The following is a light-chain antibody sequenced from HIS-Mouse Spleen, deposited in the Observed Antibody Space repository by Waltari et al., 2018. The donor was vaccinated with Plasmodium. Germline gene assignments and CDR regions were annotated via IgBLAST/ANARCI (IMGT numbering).Light chain of an antibody. Sequence: ELVITQSPATLSVSPGERATLSCRASQSVSRNLAWYQQKPGQAPRLLIYGASTSATGIPARFSGSGSGTEFTLTISSLQSEDFAVYYCQQYNNWSFTFGPGTEVDIK. V-gene: IGKV3-15*01. J-gene: IGKJ3*01. CDR1: QSVSRN. CDR2: GAS. CDR3: QQYNNWSFT.